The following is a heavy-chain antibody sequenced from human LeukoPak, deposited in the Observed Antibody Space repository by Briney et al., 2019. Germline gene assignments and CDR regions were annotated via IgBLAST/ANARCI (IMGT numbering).Heavy chain of an antibody. CDR1: GFTFSSYA. CDR2: ISSSGSTI. CDR3: AGRDDSSGYGY. V-gene: IGHV3-48*04. Sequence: GGSLRLSCAASGFTFSSYAMHWVRQAPGKGLEWVSYISSSGSTIYYADSVKGRLTISRDNAKNSLYLQMNSLRAEDTAVYYCAGRDDSSGYGYWGQGTLVTVSS. J-gene: IGHJ4*02. D-gene: IGHD3-22*01.